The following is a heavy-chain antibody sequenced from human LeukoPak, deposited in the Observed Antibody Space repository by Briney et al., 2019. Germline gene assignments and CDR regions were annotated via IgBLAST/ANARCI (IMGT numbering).Heavy chain of an antibody. D-gene: IGHD3-22*01. CDR1: GFTFSSYA. J-gene: IGHJ4*02. Sequence: GGSLRLSCAASGFTFSSYAMSWVRQTPGKGLEWVAAIRGSGGSTYYADSVKGRFTISRDNSKNTLYLQMNSLRAEDTAVYYCAQGLKYYYDSSPSPGMYWGQGTLVTVSS. CDR2: IRGSGGST. V-gene: IGHV3-23*01. CDR3: AQGLKYYYDSSPSPGMY.